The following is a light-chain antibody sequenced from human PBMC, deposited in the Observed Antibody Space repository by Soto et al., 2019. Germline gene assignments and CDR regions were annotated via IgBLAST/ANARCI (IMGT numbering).Light chain of an antibody. V-gene: IGKV1-5*01. CDR3: QQYNSYSMYS. J-gene: IGKJ2*03. CDR1: QSISSW. Sequence: DIQMTQSPSTLSASVGDRVTITCRASQSISSWLAWYQQKPGKAPKLLIYDASSLEGGVPSRFSGSGSRTEFTLTISSLQPDDFATYYCQQYNSYSMYSFGQGTKLEI. CDR2: DAS.